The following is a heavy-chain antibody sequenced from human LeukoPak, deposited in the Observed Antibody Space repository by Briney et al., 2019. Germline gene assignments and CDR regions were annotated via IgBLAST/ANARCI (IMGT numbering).Heavy chain of an antibody. CDR1: GGSINSYY. Sequence: PSETLSLTCTVSGGSINSYYWSWIRQPAGKGPEWIGRIYTSGSSNYNPSLKSRVTMSVDTSKNQFPLRLTSVTAADTAVYYCARAAYGDYRYYYFYLDVWGKGTTVTVSS. J-gene: IGHJ6*03. D-gene: IGHD4-17*01. V-gene: IGHV4-4*07. CDR2: IYTSGSS. CDR3: ARAAYGDYRYYYFYLDV.